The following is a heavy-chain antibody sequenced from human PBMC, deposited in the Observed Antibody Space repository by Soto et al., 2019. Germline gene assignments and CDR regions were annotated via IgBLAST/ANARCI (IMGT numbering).Heavy chain of an antibody. J-gene: IGHJ3*01. V-gene: IGHV3-30*03. D-gene: IGHD3-16*01. Sequence: QVQLVESGGGVVQPGRSLRLSCAASGFSFSNYGMHWVRQAPGKGLEWVALISYDGRNKYYVGSVEGRFTISRDNSKNTLDLQMNXLRVEDTAVXXXXXXXXXRLRARPSXXXXXXXWG. CDR3: XXXXXXRLRARPSXXXXXXX. CDR2: ISYDGRNK. CDR1: GFSFSNYG.